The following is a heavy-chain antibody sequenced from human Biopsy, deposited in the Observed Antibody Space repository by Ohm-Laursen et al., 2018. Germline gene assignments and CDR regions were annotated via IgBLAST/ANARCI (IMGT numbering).Heavy chain of an antibody. Sequence: TLSLTCAVYGGSFSGYHWSWIRQPPGKGLEWIGEINHRGSTNYNPSLKSRVTISVDTSKNQFSLKLRSVTAADTAVYYCARAVDYYDPYYYYGLDVWGQGTTVTVSS. V-gene: IGHV4-34*01. CDR2: INHRGST. J-gene: IGHJ6*02. CDR3: ARAVDYYDPYYYYGLDV. CDR1: GGSFSGYH. D-gene: IGHD3-16*01.